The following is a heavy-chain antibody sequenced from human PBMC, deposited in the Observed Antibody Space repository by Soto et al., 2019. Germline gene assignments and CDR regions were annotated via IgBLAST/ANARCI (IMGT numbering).Heavy chain of an antibody. J-gene: IGHJ4*02. CDR1: GISFINHY. CDR3: ARAVAVPADFDY. CDR2: IIPIFGTA. V-gene: IGHV1-69*05. Sequence: SVKVSRKASGISFINHYVHWVRQAPGQGPEWMGGIIPIFGTAKYSQKFQDRVTITRGTSASTAYMELSSLRSEDTAVYYCARAVAVPADFDYWGQGTLVTVSS. D-gene: IGHD6-19*01.